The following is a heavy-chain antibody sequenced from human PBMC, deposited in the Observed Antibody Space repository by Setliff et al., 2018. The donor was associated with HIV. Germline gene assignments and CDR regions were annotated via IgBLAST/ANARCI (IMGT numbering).Heavy chain of an antibody. CDR3: AKGALGYCSGTICYPFDY. D-gene: IGHD2-15*01. V-gene: IGHV3-15*01. J-gene: IGHJ4*02. Sequence: PGGSLRLSCADSGFTFTTYSMNWVRQAPGKGLEWVGRIKSELDGGTPEYAAFVKGRFIISRDDSKNTLYLQMNSLRAEDMAVYYCAKGALGYCSGTICYPFDYWAQGTLVTVSS. CDR2: IKSELDGGTP. CDR1: GFTFTTYS.